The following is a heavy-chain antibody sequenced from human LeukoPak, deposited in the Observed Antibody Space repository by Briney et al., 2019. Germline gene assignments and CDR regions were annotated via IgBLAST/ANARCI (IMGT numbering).Heavy chain of an antibody. CDR2: IYYSGST. V-gene: IGHV4-61*05. CDR3: ARGGSSSLNFDY. J-gene: IGHJ4*02. Sequence: SETLSLTCTVSGGSISSSSYYWGWIRQPPGTGLEWIGYIYYSGSTNYNPSLKSRVTISVDTSKNQFSLKLSSVTAADTAVYYCARGGSSSLNFDYWGQGTLVTVSS. D-gene: IGHD6-13*01. CDR1: GGSISSSSYY.